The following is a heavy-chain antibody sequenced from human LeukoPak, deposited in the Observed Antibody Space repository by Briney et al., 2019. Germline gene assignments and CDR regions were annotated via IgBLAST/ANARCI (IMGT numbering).Heavy chain of an antibody. D-gene: IGHD3-10*01. Sequence: SETLSLTCAVYGGSFSGYYWSWIRQPPGKGLEWIGEINHSGSTNYNPSLKSRVTISVDTSKNQFSLKLSSVTAADTAVYYCASRASGNYFDYWGQGTLVTVSS. V-gene: IGHV4-34*01. J-gene: IGHJ4*02. CDR1: GGSFSGYY. CDR3: ASRASGNYFDY. CDR2: INHSGST.